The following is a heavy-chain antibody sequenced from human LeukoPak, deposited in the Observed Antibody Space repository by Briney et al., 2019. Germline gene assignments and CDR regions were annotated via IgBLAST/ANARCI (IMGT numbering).Heavy chain of an antibody. D-gene: IGHD3-22*01. CDR1: GFTFSSYG. V-gene: IGHV3-30*19. Sequence: GGSLRLSCAASGFTFSSYGIHWVRQAPGKGLEWVAVISYDESNKYYADSVKGRFTISRDNSKNTLYLQMNSLRADDTAVYYCARDYYYDSSGYYYGLYDYWGQGTLVTVSS. CDR3: ARDYYYDSSGYYYGLYDY. J-gene: IGHJ4*02. CDR2: ISYDESNK.